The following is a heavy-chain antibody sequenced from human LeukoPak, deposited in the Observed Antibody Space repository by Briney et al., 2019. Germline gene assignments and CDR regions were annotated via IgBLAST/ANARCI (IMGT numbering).Heavy chain of an antibody. V-gene: IGHV3-30-3*01. CDR2: ISYDGSNK. CDR1: GFTFSSYA. J-gene: IGHJ4*02. Sequence: GGSLRLSCAASGFTFSSYAMHWVRQAPGKGLEWVAVISYDGSNKYYADSVKGRFTISRDSSTLFLQMNSLRAEDTAVYYCARFTGGDYYGRLDYWGQGTLVTVSS. D-gene: IGHD2-21*02. CDR3: ARFTGGDYYGRLDY.